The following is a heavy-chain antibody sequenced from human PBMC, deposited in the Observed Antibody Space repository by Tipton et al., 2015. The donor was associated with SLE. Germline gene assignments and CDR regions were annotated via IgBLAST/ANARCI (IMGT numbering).Heavy chain of an antibody. V-gene: IGHV1-2*04. D-gene: IGHD3-10*01. CDR1: GYTFTGYY. J-gene: IGHJ3*02. Sequence: QLVQSGAEVKKPGASVKVSCKASGYTFTGYYMHWVRQAPGQGLEWMGWINPNSGGTNYAQKFQGWVTMTRETSISTAYMELSRLRSDDTAVYYCARATQGEWGGGTSGDDLDIWGQGTMVTVSS. CDR3: ARATQGEWGGGTSGDDLDI. CDR2: INPNSGGT.